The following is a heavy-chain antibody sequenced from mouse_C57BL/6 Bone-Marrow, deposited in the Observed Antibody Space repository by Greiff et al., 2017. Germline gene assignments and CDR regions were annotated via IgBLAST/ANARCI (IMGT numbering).Heavy chain of an antibody. J-gene: IGHJ1*03. D-gene: IGHD1-1*01. V-gene: IGHV1-15*01. Sequence: QVQLQQSGAELVRPGASVTLSCKASGYTFTDYEMHWVKQTPVHGLEWIGAIDPETGGTAYNQKFKGKAILTADKSSSTAYMELRSLISEDSAVYYFLFITTNWYFDVWGTGTTVTVSS. CDR2: IDPETGGT. CDR1: GYTFTDYE. CDR3: LFITTNWYFDV.